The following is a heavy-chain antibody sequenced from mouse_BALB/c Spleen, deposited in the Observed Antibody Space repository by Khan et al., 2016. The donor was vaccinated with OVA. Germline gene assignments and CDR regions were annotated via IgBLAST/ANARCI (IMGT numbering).Heavy chain of an antibody. CDR2: ISYSGST. CDR3: ARTARIKY. D-gene: IGHD1-2*01. J-gene: IGHJ2*01. CDR1: GYSITSGYG. V-gene: IGHV3-2*02. Sequence: VQLKQSGPGLVKPSQSLSLTCTVTGYSITSGYGWNWIRQFPGNKLEWMGYISYSGSTNYNPSLKSRISITRDTSENQFFLQLNSVTTEDTATYYCARTARIKYWGQGTTLTVSS.